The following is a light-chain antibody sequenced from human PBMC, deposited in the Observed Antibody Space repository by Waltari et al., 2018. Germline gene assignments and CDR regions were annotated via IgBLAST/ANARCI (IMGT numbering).Light chain of an antibody. CDR3: QAWDTSTVV. V-gene: IGLV3-1*01. CDR1: ELGDKY. CDR2: QDG. Sequence: SYELTRPPSVSVSPGQTASITCSGDELGDKYVCWYQQKPGQSPMLVIYQDGERPSGIPGRFSGSNSGNTATLTISGTQAMDEADYYCQAWDTSTVVFGGGTELTVL. J-gene: IGLJ2*01.